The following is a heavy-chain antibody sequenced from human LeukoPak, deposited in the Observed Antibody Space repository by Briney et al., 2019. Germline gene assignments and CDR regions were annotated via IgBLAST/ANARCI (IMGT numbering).Heavy chain of an antibody. CDR2: INPNSGGT. CDR3: ARDVWFGELSEGLDY. J-gene: IGHJ4*02. D-gene: IGHD3-10*01. Sequence: ASVKASCKASGYTFTGYYMHWVRQAPGQGLEWMGWINPNSGGTNYAQKFQGRVTMTRDTSISTAYMELSRLRSDDTAVYYCARDVWFGELSEGLDYWGQGTLVTVSS. V-gene: IGHV1-2*02. CDR1: GYTFTGYY.